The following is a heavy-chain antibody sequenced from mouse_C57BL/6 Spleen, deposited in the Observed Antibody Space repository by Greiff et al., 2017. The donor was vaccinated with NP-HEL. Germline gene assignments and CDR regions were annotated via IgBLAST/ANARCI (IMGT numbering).Heavy chain of an antibody. J-gene: IGHJ1*03. V-gene: IGHV1-15*01. CDR2: IDPETGGT. Sequence: QVQLQQSGAELVRPGASVTLSCKASGYTFTDYEMHWVKQTPVHGLEWIGAIDPETGGTAYNQKFKGTAILTADKSSSPAYMELRRLTSEDSAVYYCTRSLNWYFDVWGTGTTVTVSS. CDR1: GYTFTDYE. CDR3: TRSLNWYFDV.